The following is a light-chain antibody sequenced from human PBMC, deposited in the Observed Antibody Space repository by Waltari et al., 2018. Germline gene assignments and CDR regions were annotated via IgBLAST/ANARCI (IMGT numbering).Light chain of an antibody. Sequence: QSALTQPASVSGSPGPSITFPCTGSTSDLATYDYVSWYQQHPGKAPKLMIYDVTKRPSGVSDRFSGSKSGNTASLTISGLQAEDEADYYCSSYTTSSTVVFGGGTKVTVL. J-gene: IGLJ2*01. V-gene: IGLV2-14*03. CDR1: TSDLATYDY. CDR3: SSYTTSSTVV. CDR2: DVT.